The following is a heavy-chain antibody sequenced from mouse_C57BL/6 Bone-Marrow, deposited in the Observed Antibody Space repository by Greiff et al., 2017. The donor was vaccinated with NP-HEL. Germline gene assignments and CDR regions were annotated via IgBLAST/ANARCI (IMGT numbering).Heavy chain of an antibody. V-gene: IGHV1-64*01. J-gene: IGHJ2*01. CDR3: ARRRTGHYFDY. Sequence: VQLQQPGAELVKPGASVKLSCKASGYTFTSYWMHWVKQSPGQGLEWIGMIHPNSGSTNYNEKFKSKATLTVDKSSSTAYMQLSSLTSEDSAVYYCARRRTGHYFDYWGQGTTLTVSS. CDR2: IHPNSGST. CDR1: GYTFTSYW.